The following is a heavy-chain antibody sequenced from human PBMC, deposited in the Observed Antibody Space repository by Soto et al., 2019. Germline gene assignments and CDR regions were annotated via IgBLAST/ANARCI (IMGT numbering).Heavy chain of an antibody. CDR1: GYTFTSYY. CDR2: INPSGGST. Sequence: ASVKVSCKASGYTFTSYYMHWVRQAPGQGLEWMGIINPSGGSTSYAQKFQGRVTMTRDTSTSTVYMELSSLRSEDTAVYYCAREMRRVGNFSYCVFYKTSPPIYYYYYGMDVWGQGTTVTVSS. D-gene: IGHD2-8*01. V-gene: IGHV1-46*01. CDR3: AREMRRVGNFSYCVFYKTSPPIYYYYYGMDV. J-gene: IGHJ6*02.